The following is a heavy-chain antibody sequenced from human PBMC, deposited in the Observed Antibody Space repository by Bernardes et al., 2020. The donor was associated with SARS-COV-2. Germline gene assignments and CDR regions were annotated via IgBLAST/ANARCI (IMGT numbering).Heavy chain of an antibody. CDR2: IYWDDEERYSDEE. V-gene: IGHV2-5*02. CDR3: VHNGGIYYYGMDV. Sequence: SGPTLVKPTQTLTLTCTFSGYSLSADGVGVGWIRQPPGKALEWLGLIYWDDEERYSDEERYSPSLKSRLTITKDTSKNQVVLTMTNMGPVDTATYYCVHNGGIYYYGMDVWGQGTTVTVSS. J-gene: IGHJ6*02. CDR1: GYSLSADGVG. D-gene: IGHD1-26*01.